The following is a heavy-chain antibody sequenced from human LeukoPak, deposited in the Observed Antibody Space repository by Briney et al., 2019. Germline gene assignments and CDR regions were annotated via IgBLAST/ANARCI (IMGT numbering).Heavy chain of an antibody. CDR3: ARCSGSSLLDYYYYMDV. CDR2: IYTSGST. J-gene: IGHJ6*03. CDR1: GGSISSYY. V-gene: IGHV4-4*07. D-gene: IGHD3-10*02. Sequence: SETLSLTCTVSGGSISSYYWSWIRQPAGKGLEWIGRIYTSGSTNYNPSLKSRVTISVDTSKNQFSLKLSSVTAADTAVYYCARCSGSSLLDYYYYMDVWGKGTTVTISS.